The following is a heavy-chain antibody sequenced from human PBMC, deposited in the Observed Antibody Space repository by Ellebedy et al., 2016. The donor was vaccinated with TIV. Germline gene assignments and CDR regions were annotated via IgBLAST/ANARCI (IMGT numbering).Heavy chain of an antibody. CDR2: INQDGRTT. CDR3: ATDKVCFTFDI. J-gene: IGHJ3*02. CDR1: GFTFSASW. Sequence: GESLKISCAASGFTFSASWMTWVRQAPGQGLEWVANINQDGRTTNYADSVKGRFTISSDNAKNSLYLQLNSLRVDDTAMYYCATDKVCFTFDIWGRGTMVTVSS. V-gene: IGHV3-7*01.